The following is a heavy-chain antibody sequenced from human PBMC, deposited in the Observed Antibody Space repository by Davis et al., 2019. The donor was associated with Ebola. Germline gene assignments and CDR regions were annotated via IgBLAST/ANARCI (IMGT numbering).Heavy chain of an antibody. D-gene: IGHD3-3*01. CDR2: ISAYNGNT. CDR1: GYTFTSYG. CDR3: ARGYYDFWSGALNRYYYGMDV. Sequence: ASVKVSCKASGYTFTSYGISWVRQAPGQGLEWMGWISAYNGNTNYAQKLQGRVTMTTDTSTSTAYMELRSLRSDDTAVYYCARGYYDFWSGALNRYYYGMDVWGQGTTVTVSS. J-gene: IGHJ6*02. V-gene: IGHV1-18*01.